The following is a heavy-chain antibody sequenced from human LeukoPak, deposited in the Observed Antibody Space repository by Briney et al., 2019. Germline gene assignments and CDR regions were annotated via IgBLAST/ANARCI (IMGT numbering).Heavy chain of an antibody. CDR3: ASTDRTGYDPFDY. V-gene: IGHV4-59*01. CDR2: IYYSGST. CDR1: GGSISSYY. J-gene: IGHJ4*02. D-gene: IGHD2-8*02. Sequence: SETLSLTCTVSGGSISSYYWSWIRQPAGKGLEWIGYIYYSGSTNYNPSLKSRVTISVDTSKNQFSLKLSSVTAADTAVYYCASTDRTGYDPFDYWGQGTLVTVSS.